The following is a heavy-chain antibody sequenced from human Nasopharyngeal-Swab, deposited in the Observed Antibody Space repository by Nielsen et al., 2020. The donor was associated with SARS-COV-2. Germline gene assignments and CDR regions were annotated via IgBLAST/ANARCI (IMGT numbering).Heavy chain of an antibody. J-gene: IGHJ6*02. Sequence: GESLKISCKGSGYSFTNYWIAWVRQLPGKGLEWMGIISPGDFNSKYSPSFQGQVTISADVSITTAYLQWSSLKASDTAMYYCARLVFTYESNTPHFYGSDVWGQGTTVTVSS. D-gene: IGHD6-13*01. V-gene: IGHV5-51*01. CDR3: ARLVFTYESNTPHFYGSDV. CDR1: GYSFTNYW. CDR2: ISPGDFNS.